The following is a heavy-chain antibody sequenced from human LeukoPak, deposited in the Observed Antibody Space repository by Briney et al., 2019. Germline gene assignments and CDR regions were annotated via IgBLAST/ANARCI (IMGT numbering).Heavy chain of an antibody. V-gene: IGHV3-74*01. CDR3: ARDREQWLEGWFDP. J-gene: IGHJ5*02. CDR2: INSDGSST. D-gene: IGHD6-19*01. CDR1: GFTFSSYW. Sequence: GGSLRLSCAASGFTFSSYWMHWVRQAPGKGLVWVSRINSDGSSTSYADSVKGRFTISRDNAKNALYLQMNSLRAEDTAVYYCARDREQWLEGWFDPWGQGTLVTVSS.